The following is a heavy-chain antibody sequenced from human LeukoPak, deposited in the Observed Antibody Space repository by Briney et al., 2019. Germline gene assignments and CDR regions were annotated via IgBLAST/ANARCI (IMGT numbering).Heavy chain of an antibody. J-gene: IGHJ4*02. CDR1: GGSISSSSYY. CDR2: IYYSGST. V-gene: IGHV4-39*01. Sequence: SETLSLTCTVSGGSISSSSYYWGWIRQPPGKGLEWIGSIYYSGSTYYNPSLKSRVTISVDTSKVQFSLKMTSVTAADTAVYYCASGRSGWLGYWGQGTLVTVSS. CDR3: ASGRSGWLGY. D-gene: IGHD6-19*01.